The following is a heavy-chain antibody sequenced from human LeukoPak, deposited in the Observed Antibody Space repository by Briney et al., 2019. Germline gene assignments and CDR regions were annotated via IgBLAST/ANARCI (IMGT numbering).Heavy chain of an antibody. V-gene: IGHV3-23*01. J-gene: IGHJ4*02. D-gene: IGHD6-6*01. CDR1: GFTFSSYA. CDR3: AKGRDSSFLPDC. CDR2: ISGSADST. Sequence: GGSLRLSCAASGFTFSSYAMSWVRQAPGRGLEWVSSISGSADSTYYADSVKGRFSISRDNSKNTLYLQMNSLRADDTAVYYCAKGRDSSFLPDCWGQGTLVTVSS.